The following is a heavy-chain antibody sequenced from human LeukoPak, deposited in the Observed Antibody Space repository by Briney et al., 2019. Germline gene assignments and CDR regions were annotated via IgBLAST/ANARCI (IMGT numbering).Heavy chain of an antibody. V-gene: IGHV3-48*02. D-gene: IGHD6-19*01. CDR3: ARAAVTGYDY. CDR1: GFTFSTYS. Sequence: GGSLRLSCVASGFTFSTYSMNWVRPAPGKGLEWVSYISSSSSTIYYADSVKGRFTISRDNAKNSLYLQMNSLRDEDTAVYYCARAAVTGYDYWGQGTLVTVAS. J-gene: IGHJ4*02. CDR2: ISSSSSTI.